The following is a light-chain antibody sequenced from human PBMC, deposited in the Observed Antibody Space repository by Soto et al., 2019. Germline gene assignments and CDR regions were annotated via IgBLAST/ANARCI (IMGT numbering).Light chain of an antibody. Sequence: QSVLTQPPSVSAAPGQKVTISCSGSSSNVGGNYVSWYQVLPQKAPKLLIYDNHKRHSGIPDRFSGSKSGTSATLGITDLQTGDDAEYYCGTWDISLDTVVFGGGTKLTVL. CDR3: GTWDISLDTVV. CDR1: SSNVGGNY. V-gene: IGLV1-51*01. CDR2: DNH. J-gene: IGLJ2*01.